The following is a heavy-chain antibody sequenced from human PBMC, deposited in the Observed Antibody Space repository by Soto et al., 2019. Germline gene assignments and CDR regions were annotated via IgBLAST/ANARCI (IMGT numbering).Heavy chain of an antibody. CDR1: GYSFTSYW. J-gene: IGHJ3*02. D-gene: IGHD3-16*01. V-gene: IGHV5-51*01. CDR2: IYPCDSDT. CDR3: ARPSLPYDVPFDALDI. Sequence: GESLKISCKGSGYSFTSYWIGWVRQMPGKGLEWMGIIYPCDSDTRYSPSFQGQVTISADKAISTASLQWSSLKASDAAMYYCARPSLPYDVPFDALDIWGQGTMVTVSS.